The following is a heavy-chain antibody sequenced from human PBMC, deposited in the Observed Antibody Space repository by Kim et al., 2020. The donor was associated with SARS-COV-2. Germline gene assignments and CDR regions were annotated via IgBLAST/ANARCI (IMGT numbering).Heavy chain of an antibody. Sequence: GGSTYYADSVKGRFTISRDNSKNTLYLQMSSLRAEDTAVYYCVKGGDLGYWGQGTLVTVSS. CDR2: GGST. J-gene: IGHJ4*02. CDR3: VKGGDLGY. V-gene: IGHV3-64D*09. D-gene: IGHD1-26*01.